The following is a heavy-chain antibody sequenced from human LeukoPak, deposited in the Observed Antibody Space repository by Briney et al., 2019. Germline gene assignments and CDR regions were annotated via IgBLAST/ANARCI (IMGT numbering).Heavy chain of an antibody. J-gene: IGHJ5*02. D-gene: IGHD3-22*01. V-gene: IGHV3-7*01. CDR2: IKQDGNEK. CDR1: GFTFSRYW. CDR3: ARQTMILVVERKLVFDP. Sequence: GGSLRLSCAASGFTFSRYWMSWVRQAPGKGLEWVANIKQDGNEKYYVDSVKGRFTISRDNAKNSLYLQMNSLRGDDTAVYYCARQTMILVVERKLVFDPWGQGTLVTVSS.